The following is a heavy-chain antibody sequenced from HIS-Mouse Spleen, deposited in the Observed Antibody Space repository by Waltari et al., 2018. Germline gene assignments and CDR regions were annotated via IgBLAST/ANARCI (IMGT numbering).Heavy chain of an antibody. V-gene: IGHV3-7*01. CDR3: AREPHYGGNSHFDY. J-gene: IGHJ4*02. CDR2: IKQDGSEK. D-gene: IGHD4-17*01. Sequence: EVQLVESGGGLVQPGGSLRLSCAAPGFTCRSYWMRGVRQAPGKGMEGVANIKQDGSEKYYVDSVKGRFTISRDNAKNSLYLQMNSLRAEDTAVYYCAREPHYGGNSHFDYWGQGTLVTVSS. CDR1: GFTCRSYW.